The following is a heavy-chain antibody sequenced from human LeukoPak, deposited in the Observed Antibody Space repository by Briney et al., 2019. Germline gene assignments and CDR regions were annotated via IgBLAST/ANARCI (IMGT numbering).Heavy chain of an antibody. D-gene: IGHD3-9*01. CDR1: GFTFSSYG. CDR2: IQFDGSNK. J-gene: IGHJ6*03. Sequence: GGSLRLSCAASGFTFSSYGIHWVRQAPGKGLEWVAFIQFDGSNKYYADSVKGRFTISRDNSKNTLYLQMNSLRAEDTAVYYCAKDVDGTYYYYYMDVWGKGTTVAISS. CDR3: AKDVDGTYYYYYMDV. V-gene: IGHV3-30*02.